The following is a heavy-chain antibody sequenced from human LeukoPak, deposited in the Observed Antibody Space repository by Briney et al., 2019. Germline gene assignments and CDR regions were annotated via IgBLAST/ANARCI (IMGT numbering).Heavy chain of an antibody. CDR2: ITGRGEHI. D-gene: IGHD6-25*01. J-gene: IGHJ4*02. V-gene: IGHV3-23*01. CDR3: AKDRRLAAFDY. Sequence: PGRSLRLSCTASGFTFSSYGMNWVRQAPGKGLEWVSGITGRGEHIFYAGSVKGRFTISRDNSKNTLYLQMNSLRAEDTAVYYCAKDRRLAAFDYGGQGTLVTVSS. CDR1: GFTFSSYG.